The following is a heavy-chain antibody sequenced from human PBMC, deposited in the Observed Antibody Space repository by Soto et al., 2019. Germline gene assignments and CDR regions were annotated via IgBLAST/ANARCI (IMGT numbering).Heavy chain of an antibody. D-gene: IGHD4-17*01. CDR1: GFTFSSYG. Sequence: QVQLVESGGGVVQPGRSLRLSCAASGFTFSSYGMHWARQGPGKGLEWVAVIWYDGSNKVYADSVKGRFTISKDNSKNTLYQQKNRLRDEDTAVYYGARDLCGDYGALDHWGQGTMVTVSS. CDR3: ARDLCGDYGALDH. V-gene: IGHV3-33*01. CDR2: IWYDGSNK. J-gene: IGHJ3*01.